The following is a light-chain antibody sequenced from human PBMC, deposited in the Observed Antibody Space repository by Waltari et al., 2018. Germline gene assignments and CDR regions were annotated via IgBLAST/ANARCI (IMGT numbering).Light chain of an antibody. CDR2: DAS. CDR1: QSVGRS. J-gene: IGKJ1*01. V-gene: IGKV3-20*01. CDR3: QKYVRLPAT. Sequence: EIVLTQSPGTLSLSPGERATLSCRASQSVGRSLAWYQQKPGHAPRLLMYDASSRATGIPDRFSGSGSGTDFSLTISRLEPEDVAVYYCQKYVRLPATFGQGTKVEIK.